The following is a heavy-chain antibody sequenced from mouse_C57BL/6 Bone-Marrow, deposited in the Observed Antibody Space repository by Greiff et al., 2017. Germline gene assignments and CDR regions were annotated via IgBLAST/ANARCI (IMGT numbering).Heavy chain of an antibody. CDR1: GYAFSSSW. CDR3: ARWARLRRGYFDV. D-gene: IGHD2-4*01. J-gene: IGHJ1*03. CDR2: IYPGDGDT. Sequence: QVQLKQSGPELVKPGASVKISCKASGYAFSSSWMNWVKQRPGKGLEWIGRIYPGDGDTNYNGKFKGKATLTADKSSSTAYMQLSSLTSEDSAVYFCARWARLRRGYFDVWGTGTTVTVSS. V-gene: IGHV1-82*01.